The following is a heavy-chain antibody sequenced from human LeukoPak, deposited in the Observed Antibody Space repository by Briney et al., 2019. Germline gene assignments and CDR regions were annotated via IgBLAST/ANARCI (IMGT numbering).Heavy chain of an antibody. J-gene: IGHJ4*02. CDR2: MYSSGST. D-gene: IGHD5-18*01. CDR3: ARGPPIQLWFPRPTYFDY. Sequence: SETLSLTCTVSGGSISSSSYYWGWIRQPPGKGLEWIGSMYSSGSTYYNPSLKSRVTISVDTSKNQFSLKLSSVTAADTAVYYRARGPPIQLWFPRPTYFDYWGQGTLVTVSS. V-gene: IGHV4-39*07. CDR1: GGSISSSSYY.